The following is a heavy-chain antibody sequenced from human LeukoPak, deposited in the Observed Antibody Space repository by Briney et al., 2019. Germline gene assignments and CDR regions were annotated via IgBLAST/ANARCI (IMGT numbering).Heavy chain of an antibody. CDR1: GFTFSSYS. CDR2: ISSSSSYI. J-gene: IGHJ6*02. CDR3: ARFGGTSIHYYGMDV. Sequence: GGSLRLSCAASGFTFSSYSMNWVRQAPGKGLEWVSSISSSSSYIYYADSVKGRFTISRDNAKNSLYLQMNSLRAEDTAVYYCARFGGTSIHYYGMDVWGQGTTVTVSS. V-gene: IGHV3-21*01. D-gene: IGHD1-1*01.